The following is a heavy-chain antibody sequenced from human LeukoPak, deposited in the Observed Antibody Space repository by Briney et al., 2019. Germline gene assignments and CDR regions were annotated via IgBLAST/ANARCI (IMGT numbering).Heavy chain of an antibody. D-gene: IGHD1-7*01. CDR3: AVLGNYALNY. V-gene: IGHV4-59*13. J-gene: IGHJ4*02. Sequence: TSETLSLTCTVSGGSISSYYWSWIRQPPGKGLEWIGYLYYSGSTNYNPSLKSRVTISVDTSKNQLSLKLSSVTAADRAVYYCAVLGNYALNYWGQGTLVTVSS. CDR2: LYYSGST. CDR1: GGSISSYY.